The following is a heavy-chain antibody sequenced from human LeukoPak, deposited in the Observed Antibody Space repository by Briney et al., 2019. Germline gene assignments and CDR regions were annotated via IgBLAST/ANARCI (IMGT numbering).Heavy chain of an antibody. CDR1: GGSISSGGYY. CDR3: ATQTGALFWYFDL. Sequence: PSETLSLTCTVPGGSISSGGYYWTWIRQHPGKGLEWIGYIYYSGSIYYNPSLKSRVTISVDTSKNQFSLKLSSVTAADTAVYYCATQTGALFWYFDLWGRGTLVTVSS. D-gene: IGHD7-27*01. J-gene: IGHJ2*01. V-gene: IGHV4-31*03. CDR2: IYYSGSI.